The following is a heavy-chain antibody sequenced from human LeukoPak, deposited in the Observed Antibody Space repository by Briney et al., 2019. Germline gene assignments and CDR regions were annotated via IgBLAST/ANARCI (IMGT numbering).Heavy chain of an antibody. J-gene: IGHJ3*02. Sequence: PSXTLXLTCTVSGGSISSGSYYWSWIRQPAGKGLEWIGRIYTSGSTNYNPSLKRRVTISVKTAKNQFSLKLSSVTAADTAVYYCAREVTIFGVVTDDAFDIWGQGTMVTVSS. CDR1: GGSISSGSYY. V-gene: IGHV4-61*02. CDR2: IYTSGST. CDR3: AREVTIFGVVTDDAFDI. D-gene: IGHD3-3*01.